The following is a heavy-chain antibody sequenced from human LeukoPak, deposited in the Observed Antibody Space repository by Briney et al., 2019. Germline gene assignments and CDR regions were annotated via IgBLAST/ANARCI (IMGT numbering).Heavy chain of an antibody. D-gene: IGHD2-2*01. J-gene: IGHJ4*02. V-gene: IGHV3-23*01. CDR2: ISGSGAGT. CDR1: GFTFSSDA. CDR3: VTSSAYY. Sequence: GGSLRLSCSASGFTFSSDAMSWVRQAPGKGLEWVSAISGSGAGTHYADSVKGRFTISRDTSKNTLYLQMNSLRAEDTAVYYCVTSSAYYWGQGTLATVSS.